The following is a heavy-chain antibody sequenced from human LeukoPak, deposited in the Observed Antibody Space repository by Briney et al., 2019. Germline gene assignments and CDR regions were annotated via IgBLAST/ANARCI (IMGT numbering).Heavy chain of an antibody. D-gene: IGHD5-18*01. J-gene: IGHJ6*02. CDR2: IYYSGST. CDR3: AGHLVDTAFHYYYGMDV. V-gene: IGHV4-39*01. Sequence: SETLSLTCTVSGGSISSSSYYWGWIRQPPGKGLEWIGSIYYSGSTYYNPSLKSRVTISVDTSKNQFSLKLSSVTAADTAVYYCAGHLVDTAFHYYYGMDVWGQGTTVTVSS. CDR1: GGSISSSSYY.